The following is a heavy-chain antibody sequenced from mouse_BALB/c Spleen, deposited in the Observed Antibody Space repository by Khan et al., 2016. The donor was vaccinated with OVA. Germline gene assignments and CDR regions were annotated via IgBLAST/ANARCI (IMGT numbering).Heavy chain of an antibody. J-gene: IGHJ1*01. D-gene: IGHD6-1*01. CDR3: ARSASYWFFDV. CDR1: GYTFTNYG. V-gene: IGHV9-3-1*01. Sequence: QIQLVQSGPELKKPGETVKISCKASGYTFTNYGMNWVKQAPGKGLKWMGWINTYTGEPTYADDFKGRFAFSLATSANTAYYQINNLKNEDSATYFCARSASYWFFDVWGAGTTVTVSS. CDR2: INTYTGEP.